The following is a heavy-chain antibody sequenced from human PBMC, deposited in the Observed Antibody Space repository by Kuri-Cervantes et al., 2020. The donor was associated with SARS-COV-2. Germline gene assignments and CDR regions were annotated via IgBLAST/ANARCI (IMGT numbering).Heavy chain of an antibody. CDR3: ARDPRAVAGFDS. Sequence: ESLKISCTVSGCSISSSSYYWGWIRQPPGKGLEWIGSIYYSGSTYYNPSLKSRVTISVDTSKNQFSLKLSSVTAADTAVYYCARDPRAVAGFDSWGQGTLVTVSS. CDR2: IYYSGST. D-gene: IGHD6-13*01. J-gene: IGHJ4*02. V-gene: IGHV4-39*02. CDR1: GCSISSSSYY.